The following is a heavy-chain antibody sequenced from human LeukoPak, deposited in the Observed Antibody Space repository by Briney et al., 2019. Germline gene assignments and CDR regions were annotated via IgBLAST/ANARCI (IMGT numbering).Heavy chain of an antibody. CDR1: GGSISSSSYY. D-gene: IGHD5-24*01. CDR3: ARVARGRDGYNPYFDY. CDR2: IYCSGST. V-gene: IGHV4-39*07. J-gene: IGHJ4*02. Sequence: PSETLSLTCTVSGGSISSSSYYWGWIRQPPGKGLEWIGSIYCSGSTYYNPSLKSRVTISVDTSKNQFSLKLSSVTAADTAVYYCARVARGRDGYNPYFDYWGQGTLVTVSS.